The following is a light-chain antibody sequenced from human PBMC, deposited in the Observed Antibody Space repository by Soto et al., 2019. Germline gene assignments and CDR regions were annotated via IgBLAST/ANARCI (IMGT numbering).Light chain of an antibody. V-gene: IGLV1-40*01. CDR3: QSHDSSLSAL. J-gene: IGLJ3*02. Sequence: QSVLTQPPSASGAPGQRVTISCTGSSSNIGAGYDVHWYQQLPGTAPKLLIYGNSNRPSGVPDRFSGSKSGTSASLAITGLQAEDEADYYCQSHDSSLSALFGGGTKLTVL. CDR1: SSNIGAGYD. CDR2: GNS.